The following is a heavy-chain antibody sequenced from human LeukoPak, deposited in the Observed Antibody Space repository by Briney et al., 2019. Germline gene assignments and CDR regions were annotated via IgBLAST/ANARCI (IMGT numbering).Heavy chain of an antibody. CDR3: ARGTHSSSYLDY. CDR1: GGSISSSGYY. D-gene: IGHD6-13*01. J-gene: IGHJ4*02. CDR2: IYYSGST. V-gene: IGHV4-39*01. Sequence: SETLSLTCTVSGGSISSSGYYWGWIRQPPGKGLEWIGSIYYSGSTHYNPSLKSRVTISVDTPKNQFSLKLSSVTAADTAVYYCARGTHSSSYLDYWGQGTLVTVSS.